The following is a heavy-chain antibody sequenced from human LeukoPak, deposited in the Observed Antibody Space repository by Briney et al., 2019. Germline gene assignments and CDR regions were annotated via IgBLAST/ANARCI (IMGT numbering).Heavy chain of an antibody. D-gene: IGHD5-18*01. CDR2: INGSGGST. CDR3: AKDQKRGYSYGYLFYYYYMDV. CDR1: GFTFSSYA. J-gene: IGHJ6*03. V-gene: IGHV3-23*01. Sequence: GGSLRLSCAASGFTFSSYAMSWVRQAPGKGLEWVSDINGSGGSTYYADSVKGRFTISRDNSKNTLYLQMNSLRAEDTAVYYCAKDQKRGYSYGYLFYYYYMDVWGKGTTVTIS.